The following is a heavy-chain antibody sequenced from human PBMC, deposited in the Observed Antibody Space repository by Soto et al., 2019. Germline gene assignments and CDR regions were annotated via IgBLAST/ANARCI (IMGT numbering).Heavy chain of an antibody. D-gene: IGHD3-3*01. CDR2: IYSSDSDT. V-gene: IGHV5-51*07. J-gene: IGHJ4*02. Sequence: FTVSGYNFSYALLACVQEMPGKGLEWMGIIYSSDSDTRYRPSFQGQVTISADTSISSAYLQWSRLRASDTALYYCAREGVSTSTFDYWGQGTRVTVSS. CDR3: AREGVSTSTFDY. CDR1: GYNFSYAL.